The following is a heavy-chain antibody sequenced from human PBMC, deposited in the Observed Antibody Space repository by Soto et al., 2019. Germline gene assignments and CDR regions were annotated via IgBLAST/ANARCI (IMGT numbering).Heavy chain of an antibody. Sequence: SETLSLTCTVSGGSISSYYWSWIRQPPGKGLEWIGYIYYSGSTNYNPSLKSRGTISVDTSKNQFSLKLSSVTAADTAVYYCARAPLGSSYDFWSGYPLFDYWGQGTLVTVSS. V-gene: IGHV4-59*08. CDR1: GGSISSYY. J-gene: IGHJ4*02. CDR2: IYYSGST. D-gene: IGHD3-3*01. CDR3: ARAPLGSSYDFWSGYPLFDY.